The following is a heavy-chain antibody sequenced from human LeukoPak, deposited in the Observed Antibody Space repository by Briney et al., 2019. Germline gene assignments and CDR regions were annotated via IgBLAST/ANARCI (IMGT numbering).Heavy chain of an antibody. CDR3: ARVQYYYDSSGHYYLPFDY. D-gene: IGHD3-22*01. V-gene: IGHV1-18*01. Sequence: ASVKVSCKASGYTFTSYGISWVRQAPGQGLEWMGWISAYNGNTNYAQKLQGRVTMTTDTSTSTAYMELRSLRSDDTAVYYCARVQYYYDSSGHYYLPFDYWGQGTLVTVSS. J-gene: IGHJ4*02. CDR1: GYTFTSYG. CDR2: ISAYNGNT.